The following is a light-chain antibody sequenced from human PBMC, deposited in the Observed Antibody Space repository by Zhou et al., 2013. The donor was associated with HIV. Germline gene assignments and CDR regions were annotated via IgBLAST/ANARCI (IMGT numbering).Light chain of an antibody. V-gene: IGKV1-27*01. CDR3: QKYDSAPAT. J-gene: IGKJ1*01. Sequence: DIQMTQSPSSLSASVGDRVTITCRASQGITNSLSWYQQKPGKVPKLLIYHASTLQSGVPSRFSGSGSGTDFTLTISSLQSEDVATYYCQKYDSAPATFGQGDQGGNQ. CDR1: QGITNS. CDR2: HAS.